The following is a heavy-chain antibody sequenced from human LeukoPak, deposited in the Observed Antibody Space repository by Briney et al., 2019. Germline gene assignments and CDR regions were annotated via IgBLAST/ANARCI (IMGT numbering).Heavy chain of an antibody. CDR3: ARAQTLFWEFDGFDI. V-gene: IGHV3-69-1*01. CDR1: GFTSSSHS. CDR2: VTSTNKI. J-gene: IGHJ3*02. Sequence: GGSLRLSYVASGFTSSSHSINWVRQAPGKGLEWIATVTSTNKIHYADSVKGRFTISRDNAENSVYLQMNSLRDEDTAVYSCARAQTLFWEFDGFDIWGRGTKVTVSS. D-gene: IGHD3-3*01.